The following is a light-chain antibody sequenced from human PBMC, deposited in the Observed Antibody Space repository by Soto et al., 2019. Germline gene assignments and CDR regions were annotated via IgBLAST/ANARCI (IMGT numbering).Light chain of an antibody. J-gene: IGLJ7*01. CDR1: SSDVGGYNY. V-gene: IGLV2-14*01. CDR3: SSYTSSSTLAV. Sequence: QSALTQPASVSGSPGQSITISCTGTSSDVGGYNYVSWYQQHPGKAPNLMIYDVSNRPSGVSNRFSGSTYGNTASLTISGLQAEDAADYDCSSYTSSSTLAVSGGGTQLTVL. CDR2: DVS.